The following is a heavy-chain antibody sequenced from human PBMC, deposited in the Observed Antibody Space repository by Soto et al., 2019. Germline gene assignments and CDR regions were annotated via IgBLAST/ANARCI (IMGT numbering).Heavy chain of an antibody. J-gene: IGHJ4*02. CDR1: GYTFTNYG. V-gene: IGHV1-18*04. D-gene: IGHD2-21*02. CDR2: ISTYNSNT. CDR3: ARDERDSCSGGDCFYFDY. Sequence: QVQLVQSGGEVKKPGASVKVSCKASGYTFTNYGIIWVRQAPGQGLEGLGWISTYNSNTNSAPRLQGRLTMTTDTSTSTAYMELRSLTSDDTAVYYCARDERDSCSGGDCFYFDYWGQGTLVTVSS.